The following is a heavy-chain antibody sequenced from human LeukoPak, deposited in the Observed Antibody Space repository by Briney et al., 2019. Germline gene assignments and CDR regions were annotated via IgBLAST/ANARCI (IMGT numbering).Heavy chain of an antibody. J-gene: IGHJ4*02. CDR2: INPNSGGT. D-gene: IGHD5-24*01. CDR1: GYTFTGYY. V-gene: IGHV1-2*02. Sequence: ASVKVSCKVSGYTFTGYYMHWVRQAPGQGLEWMGWINPNSGGTNYAQKFQGSVTMTRDTSISTAFLELSRLTSDDSAVYCCARQGDGYNYWGQGTLVTVSS. CDR3: ARQGDGYNY.